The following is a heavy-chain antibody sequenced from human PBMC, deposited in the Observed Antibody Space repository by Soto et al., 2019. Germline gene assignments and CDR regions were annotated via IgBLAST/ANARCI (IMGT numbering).Heavy chain of an antibody. CDR1: GFTFSNYW. J-gene: IGHJ4*02. CDR3: ARGILGSGTANDH. D-gene: IGHD3-10*01. Sequence: EVQLVESGGGLVKPGGSLILSCAASGFTFSNYWMVWVRQAPRKGLVWVSRIIGDGLYTIYADSVKGRFTISRDNAKNTVYLQMNSLRVEDTAVYYCARGILGSGTANDHWGQGTLVTVSS. V-gene: IGHV3-74*01. CDR2: IIGDGLYT.